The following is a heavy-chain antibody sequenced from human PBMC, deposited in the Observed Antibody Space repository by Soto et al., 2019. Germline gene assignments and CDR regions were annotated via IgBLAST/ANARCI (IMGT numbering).Heavy chain of an antibody. CDR2: ISYDGSNK. J-gene: IGHJ4*02. V-gene: IGHV3-30-3*01. D-gene: IGHD3-16*02. Sequence: QVQLVESGGGVVQPGRSLRLSCAASGFTFSSYAMHWVRQAPGKGLEWVAVISYDGSNKYYADSVKGRFTISRDNSKNTLYLQMNSLRSEDTAVYYCARGDYVWVSYRYSLDYWGQGTLVTVSS. CDR3: ARGDYVWVSYRYSLDY. CDR1: GFTFSSYA.